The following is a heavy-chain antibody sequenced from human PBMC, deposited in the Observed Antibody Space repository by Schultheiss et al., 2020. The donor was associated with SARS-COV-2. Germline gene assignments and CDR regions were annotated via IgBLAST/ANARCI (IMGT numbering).Heavy chain of an antibody. D-gene: IGHD3-16*01. CDR1: GGSVSSGSYY. CDR3: VREGGWFDP. CDR2: ISYSGGT. V-gene: IGHV4-61*01. J-gene: IGHJ5*02. Sequence: SQTLSLTCTVSGGSVSSGSYYWSWIRQPPGKGLECIGYISYSGGTNYNPSLQSRITISVDMFKNQFSLRLRSVTAADTAVYYCVREGGWFDPWGQGTLVTVSS.